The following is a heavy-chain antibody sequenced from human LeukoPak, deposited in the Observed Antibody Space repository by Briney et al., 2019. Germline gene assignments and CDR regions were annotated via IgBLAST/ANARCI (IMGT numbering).Heavy chain of an antibody. V-gene: IGHV4-59*01. J-gene: IGHJ4*02. Sequence: PSETLSLTCTASGGSISSYYWSWIRQPPGKGLEWIGYIFYSGSTNYNPSLKSRVTISVDTSKNQFSLNLSSVTAADTSVYYCAGDLERPWVGDELLPTRGQGTLVTVSS. D-gene: IGHD3-10*01. CDR1: GGSISSYY. CDR3: AGDLERPWVGDELLPT. CDR2: IFYSGST.